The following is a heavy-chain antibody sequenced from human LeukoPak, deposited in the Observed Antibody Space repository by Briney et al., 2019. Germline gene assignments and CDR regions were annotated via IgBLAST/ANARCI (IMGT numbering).Heavy chain of an antibody. CDR3: ARVRYFDNWFDP. V-gene: IGHV4-31*03. CDR2: IYYSGST. CDR1: GGSISSGGYY. Sequence: PSETLSLTCTVSGGSISSGGYYWSWIRQHPGKGLEWIGYIYYSGSTYYNPSLRSRVTISVDTSKNQFSLKLSSVTAADTAVYYCARVRYFDNWFDPWGQGTLVTVSS. D-gene: IGHD3-9*01. J-gene: IGHJ5*02.